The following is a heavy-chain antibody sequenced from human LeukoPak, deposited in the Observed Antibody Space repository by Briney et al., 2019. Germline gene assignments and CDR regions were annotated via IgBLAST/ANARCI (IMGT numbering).Heavy chain of an antibody. Sequence: PGGSLRLSCAASGFTFSSYAMSWVRQAPGKGLEWVSSISDSGGSTYYAASVKGRFTISRDNSKNTLYLQMNSLRAEDTAVYYCATKTAFDYWGQGTLVTVSS. CDR2: ISDSGGST. D-gene: IGHD5-18*01. CDR3: ATKTAFDY. V-gene: IGHV3-23*01. CDR1: GFTFSSYA. J-gene: IGHJ4*02.